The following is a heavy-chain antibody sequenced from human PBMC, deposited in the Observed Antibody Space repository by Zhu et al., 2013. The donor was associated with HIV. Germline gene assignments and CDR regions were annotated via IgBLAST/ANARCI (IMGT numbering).Heavy chain of an antibody. D-gene: IGHD3-10*01. CDR1: GGSVSSSNW. CDR3: ARVTVETWVQGSGRRVWDV. Sequence: QVQLQESGPGLVKPPGTLSLTCAVSGGSVSSSNWWSWVRQPPGKGLEWIGEINHRGSTNYNPSLRSRVSISVDKSKNQFSLKLRPVTAADTAVYYCARVTVETWVQGSGRRVWDVWGPRGPRSPSSQ. V-gene: IGHV4-4*03. J-gene: IGHJ6*01. CDR2: INHRGST.